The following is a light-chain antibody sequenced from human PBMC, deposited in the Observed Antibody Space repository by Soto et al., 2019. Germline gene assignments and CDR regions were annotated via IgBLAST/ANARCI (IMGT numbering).Light chain of an antibody. CDR3: SSYAGFNNFV. J-gene: IGLJ1*01. CDR2: EVT. V-gene: IGLV2-8*01. Sequence: QSALTQPPSASGSPGQSVTISCTGTSSDVGAYNYVSWYQQHPGKPPKLMIYEVTNRPSGVPDRFSASKSGNTASLTVSGLQAEDEADYFCSSYAGFNNFVFGTGTKLTVL. CDR1: SSDVGAYNY.